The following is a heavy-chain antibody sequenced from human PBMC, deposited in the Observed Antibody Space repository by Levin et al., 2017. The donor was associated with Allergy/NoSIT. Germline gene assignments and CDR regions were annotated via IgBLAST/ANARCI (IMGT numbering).Heavy chain of an antibody. V-gene: IGHV3-15*01. Sequence: GGSLRLSCAASGFTFTNAWMTWVRQAPGKGLEWVGRIKSKTDGGTTDYAAPVKGRFTISRDESKNTLYLQMNSLKTEDTAVYYCARGSGFHSGGEFDYWGQGTLLTVSS. J-gene: IGHJ4*02. D-gene: IGHD3-10*01. CDR2: IKSKTDGGTT. CDR3: ARGSGFHSGGEFDY. CDR1: GFTFTNAW.